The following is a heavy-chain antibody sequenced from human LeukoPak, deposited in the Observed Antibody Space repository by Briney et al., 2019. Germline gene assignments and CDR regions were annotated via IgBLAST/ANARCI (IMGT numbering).Heavy chain of an antibody. V-gene: IGHV3-21*01. CDR2: ISSSSSYI. CDR3: ASDSSPGSYNWFDP. Sequence: GGSLRLSCAASGFIFSSYTMTWVRQAPGKGLEWVSSISSSSSYIYYADSVKGRFTISRDNAKNSLYLQMNSLRAEDTAVYYCASDSSPGSYNWFDPWGQGTLVTVSS. CDR1: GFIFSSYT. J-gene: IGHJ5*02.